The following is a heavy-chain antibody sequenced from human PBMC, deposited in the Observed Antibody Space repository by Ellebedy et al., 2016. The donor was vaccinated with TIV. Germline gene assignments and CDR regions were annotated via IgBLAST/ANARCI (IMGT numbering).Heavy chain of an antibody. CDR3: APRDGSYTY. Sequence: GESLKISCTASGFTFSTYNMNWVRQAPGKGLEWVSFISSSGTTTHYADSVKGRFTISRNNDKKSLFLQMSSLRAEDTAVYYCAPRDGSYTYWGQGTLVTVSS. D-gene: IGHD3-10*01. V-gene: IGHV3-48*04. J-gene: IGHJ4*02. CDR1: GFTFSTYN. CDR2: ISSSGTTT.